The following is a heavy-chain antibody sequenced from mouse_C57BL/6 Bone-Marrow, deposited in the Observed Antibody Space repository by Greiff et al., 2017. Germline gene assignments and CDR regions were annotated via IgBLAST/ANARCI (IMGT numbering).Heavy chain of an antibody. D-gene: IGHD1-1*01. CDR2: ISYDGSN. CDR3: ARDRYYGSRYFDV. CDR1: GYSITSGYY. Sequence: EVQLQESGPGLVKPSQSLSLTCSVTGYSITSGYYWNWIRQFPGNKLEWMGYISYDGSNNYNPSLKNRISITRDTSKNQFFLKLNSVTTEDTATYYCARDRYYGSRYFDVWGTGTTVTVSS. V-gene: IGHV3-6*01. J-gene: IGHJ1*03.